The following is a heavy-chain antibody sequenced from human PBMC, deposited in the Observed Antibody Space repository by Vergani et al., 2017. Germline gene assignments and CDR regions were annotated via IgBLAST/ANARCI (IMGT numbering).Heavy chain of an antibody. V-gene: IGHV4-4*07. J-gene: IGHJ4*02. CDR1: GGSISSYY. D-gene: IGHD3-9*01. CDR2: IYTSGST. CDR3: AREKVLRYFDWLFDY. Sequence: QVQLQESGPGLVKPSETLSLTCTVSGGSISSYYWSWIRQPAGKGLEWIGRIYTSGSTNYNPSLKSRVTMSVDTSRNQFSLKLSSVTAADTAVYYCAREKVLRYFDWLFDYWGQGTLVTVSS.